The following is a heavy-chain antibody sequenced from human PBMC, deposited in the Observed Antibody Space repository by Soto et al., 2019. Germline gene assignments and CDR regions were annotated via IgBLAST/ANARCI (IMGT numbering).Heavy chain of an antibody. CDR1: EFSLSGQY. J-gene: IGHJ4*02. V-gene: IGHV3-72*01. D-gene: IGHD2-2*01. Sequence: EGQLVESGGGLVQPGGSLRLSCTSSEFSLSGQYLDWVRQAPGQGLEWVGRTVNKDFSYTTEYAAAVKGRFTISRDDSENSLYLRMTSLRTEDTAVYYCVRERYAGFEYWGQGALVTVSS. CDR2: TVNKDFSYTT. CDR3: VRERYAGFEY.